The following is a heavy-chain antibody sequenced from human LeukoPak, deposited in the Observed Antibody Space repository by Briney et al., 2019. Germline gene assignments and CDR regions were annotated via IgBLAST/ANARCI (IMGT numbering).Heavy chain of an antibody. J-gene: IGHJ4*02. CDR2: INHSGST. CDR1: GGSFSGYY. Sequence: SETLSLTCAVYGGSFSGYYWSWIRQPPGKGLEWIGEINHSGSTNYNPSLKSRVTISVDTSKSQFSLKLSSVTAADTAVYYCASGRITMVRGYFDYWGQGTLVTVSS. D-gene: IGHD3-10*01. CDR3: ASGRITMVRGYFDY. V-gene: IGHV4-34*01.